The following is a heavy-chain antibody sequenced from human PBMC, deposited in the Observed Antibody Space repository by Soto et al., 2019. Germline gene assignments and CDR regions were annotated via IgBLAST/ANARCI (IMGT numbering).Heavy chain of an antibody. Sequence: GGSLRLSCAASGFTFSSYGMHWVRQAPGKGLEWVAVIWYDGSNKYYADSVKGRFTISRDNSKNTLYLQMNSLRAEDTAVYYCARLSLYSSSFRYGMDVWGQGTTVTVSS. CDR1: GFTFSSYG. J-gene: IGHJ6*02. CDR3: ARLSLYSSSFRYGMDV. V-gene: IGHV3-33*01. D-gene: IGHD6-6*01. CDR2: IWYDGSNK.